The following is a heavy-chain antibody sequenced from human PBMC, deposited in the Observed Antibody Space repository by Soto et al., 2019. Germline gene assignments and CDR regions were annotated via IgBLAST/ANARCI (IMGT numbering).Heavy chain of an antibody. J-gene: IGHJ5*02. Sequence: QVQLQESGPGLVKPSQTLSLTCTVSGGSISSGGYYWSWIRQHPGQGLEWIGNIYYSGSTYYNPSLKSRVTISVDTSKNQVSLKLSSVTAADTAVYYCARVGGINWFDPWGQGTLVTVSS. V-gene: IGHV4-31*03. CDR1: GGSISSGGYY. CDR3: ARVGGINWFDP. D-gene: IGHD1-20*01. CDR2: IYYSGST.